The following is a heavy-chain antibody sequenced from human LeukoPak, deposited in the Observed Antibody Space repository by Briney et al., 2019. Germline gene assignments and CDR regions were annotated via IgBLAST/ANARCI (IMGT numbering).Heavy chain of an antibody. J-gene: IGHJ4*02. CDR1: EFTFSNFN. Sequence: GGSLRLSCAASEFTFSNFNMNWVRQAPGKGLEWVSAISVSGRSTYYADSVKGRFTISRDNSENTLYLQMNSLRVEDTAVYYCAGYNCSSTSCYTGGFDYWGQGTLVTVSS. V-gene: IGHV3-23*01. CDR2: ISVSGRST. D-gene: IGHD2-2*02. CDR3: AGYNCSSTSCYTGGFDY.